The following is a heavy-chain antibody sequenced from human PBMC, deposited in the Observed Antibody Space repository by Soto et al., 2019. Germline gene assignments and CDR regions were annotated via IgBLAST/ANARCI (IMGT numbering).Heavy chain of an antibody. Sequence: GGSLRLSCAASGFTFSSYWMSWVRQAPGKGLEWVANIKQDGSEKYYVDSVKGRFTISGDNAKNSLYLQMNSLRAEDTAVYYCARDKDGSGSYSEEESYFDYWGQGTLVTVSS. CDR2: IKQDGSEK. J-gene: IGHJ4*02. D-gene: IGHD3-10*01. CDR3: ARDKDGSGSYSEEESYFDY. CDR1: GFTFSSYW. V-gene: IGHV3-7*01.